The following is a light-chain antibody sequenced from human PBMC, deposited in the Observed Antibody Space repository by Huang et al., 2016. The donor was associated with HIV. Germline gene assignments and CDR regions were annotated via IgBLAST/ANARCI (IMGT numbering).Light chain of an antibody. CDR3: MQALQTPRT. CDR2: LSS. CDR1: QGLLHSHGYHY. J-gene: IGKJ5*01. V-gene: IGKV2-28*01. Sequence: IVITQSPLSLPVTPGEPASISCRSSQGLLHSHGYHYLDWYRQKPGQAPQLLISLSSIRASGVPDRFSGSGSVTDFTLKISRVEAEDVGIYFCMQALQTPRTFGQGTRLEIK.